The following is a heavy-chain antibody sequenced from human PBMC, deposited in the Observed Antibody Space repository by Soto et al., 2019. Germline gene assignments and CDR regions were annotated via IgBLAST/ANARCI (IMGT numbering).Heavy chain of an antibody. V-gene: IGHV3-11*06. J-gene: IGHJ4*02. CDR2: IGTSSSST. Sequence: QVQLVESGGGLVKPGGSLRLSCVASGFTFSDYYMTWIRQAPGKGLEWVSYIGTSSSSTKYADSVKGRFTVSRDNAKNSMYLQMNSLRAEDTVLYYCARGQNNPSYWGQGTLVTGSS. CDR1: GFTFSDYY. CDR3: ARGQNNPSY.